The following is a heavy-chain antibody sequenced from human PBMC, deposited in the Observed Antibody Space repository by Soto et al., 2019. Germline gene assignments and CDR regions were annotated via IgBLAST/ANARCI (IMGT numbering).Heavy chain of an antibody. D-gene: IGHD3-22*01. Sequence: QVQLQESGPGLVKPSGTLSLTCAVSGGSISSSNWWSCVRQPPGKGLDWIGEIYHSGSTNYNPSLKSRVTISVDKSKNQFSLKLSSVTAADTAVYYCARSPDSSGYYPRRYYYGMDVWGQGTTVTVSS. J-gene: IGHJ6*02. CDR1: GGSISSSNW. CDR3: ARSPDSSGYYPRRYYYGMDV. CDR2: IYHSGST. V-gene: IGHV4-4*02.